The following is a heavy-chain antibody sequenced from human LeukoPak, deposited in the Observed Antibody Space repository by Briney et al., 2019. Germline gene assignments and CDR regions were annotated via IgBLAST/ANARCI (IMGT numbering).Heavy chain of an antibody. CDR1: GFTFSAYA. CDR2: IRGGGGSA. V-gene: IGHV3-23*01. J-gene: IGHJ3*02. Sequence: GGSLRLSCTASGFTFSAYAMMWVRQAPGKGPEWVAAIRGGGGSAFYADSVKGRFTISRDNSKYTLFLQMNSLRAEDTAVYYCARDPNGDYIGAFDMWGPGTMVTVSS. D-gene: IGHD4-17*01. CDR3: ARDPNGDYIGAFDM.